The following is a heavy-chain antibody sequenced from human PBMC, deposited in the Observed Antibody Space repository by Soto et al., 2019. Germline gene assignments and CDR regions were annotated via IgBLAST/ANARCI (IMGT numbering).Heavy chain of an antibody. J-gene: IGHJ6*03. Sequence: ASVKVSCKVSGYTLTELSMHWVRQAPGKGLEWMGGFDPEDGETIYAQKFQGRVTMTEDTSTDTAYMELSSLRSEDTAVYYCATFGRDFWSGKPPTHYYYMDVWGKGTTVTVSS. V-gene: IGHV1-24*01. CDR3: ATFGRDFWSGKPPTHYYYMDV. D-gene: IGHD3-3*01. CDR2: FDPEDGET. CDR1: GYTLTELS.